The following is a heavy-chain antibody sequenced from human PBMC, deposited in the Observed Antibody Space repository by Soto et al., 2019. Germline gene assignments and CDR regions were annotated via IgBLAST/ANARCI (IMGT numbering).Heavy chain of an antibody. Sequence: HINISRSGPTLVKPTQTLTLTCTFSGFSLSTSGVGVGWIRQPPGKALEWLALIYWNDDKRYSPSLKSRLTITKDTSKNQVVLKMTNRDPVDTATYYCAHSPGGCSSTSCHIVTAHYYYYYGMDVWGQGTTVTVSS. D-gene: IGHD2-2*02. J-gene: IGHJ6*02. CDR3: AHSPGGCSSTSCHIVTAHYYYYYGMDV. CDR1: GFSLSTSGVG. CDR2: IYWNDDK. V-gene: IGHV2-5*01.